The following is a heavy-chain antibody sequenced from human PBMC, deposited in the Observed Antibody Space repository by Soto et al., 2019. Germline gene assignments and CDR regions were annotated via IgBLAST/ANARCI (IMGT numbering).Heavy chain of an antibody. Sequence: SETLSLTCTVSGASISGYYWSWIRKSAGKGLEWIGRIYATGTTDYNPSLKSRVMMSVDTSKKQFSLRLRSVTAADTAVYYCVRDGTKTLRDWFEPWGQGISVTVSS. V-gene: IGHV4-4*07. D-gene: IGHD1-1*01. J-gene: IGHJ5*02. CDR2: IYATGTT. CDR1: GASISGYY. CDR3: VRDGTKTLRDWFEP.